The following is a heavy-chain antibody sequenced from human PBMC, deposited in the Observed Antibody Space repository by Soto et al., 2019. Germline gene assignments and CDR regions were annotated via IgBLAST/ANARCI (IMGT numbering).Heavy chain of an antibody. CDR1: GGTFSSYA. Sequence: QVQLVQSGAEVKKPGSSVKVSCKASGGTFSSYAISWVRQAPGQGLEWMGGIIPIFGTANYEQKFQGRVTITADESTSTAYMELSSLRSEDTGVYYCARRYKAKKSGSLYTEGAYYDYGMAVWGKGSTVTVAS. V-gene: IGHV1-69*01. CDR3: ARRYKAKKSGSLYTEGAYYDYGMAV. D-gene: IGHD1-26*01. CDR2: IIPIFGTA. J-gene: IGHJ6*04.